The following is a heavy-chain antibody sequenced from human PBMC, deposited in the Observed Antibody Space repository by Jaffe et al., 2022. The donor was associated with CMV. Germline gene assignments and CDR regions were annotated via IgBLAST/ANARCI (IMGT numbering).Heavy chain of an antibody. CDR2: INPNSGGT. CDR3: AREHCSNAVCYPYYGDHDWIGDWFDP. J-gene: IGHJ5*02. CDR1: GYTFSDYY. V-gene: IGHV1-2*02. D-gene: IGHD2-8*01. Sequence: QVQLVQSGAEVKKPGASVKVSCKASGYTFSDYYIHWVRQAPGQGLEWMGWINPNSGGTNYAQKFQGRVTMTRDTSISTAYMELSRLRSDDTAVYYCAREHCSNAVCYPYYGDHDWIGDWFDPWGQGTLVIVSA.